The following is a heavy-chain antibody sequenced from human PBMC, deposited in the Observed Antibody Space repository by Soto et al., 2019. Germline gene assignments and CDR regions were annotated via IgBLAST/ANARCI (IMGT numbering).Heavy chain of an antibody. CDR2: IYYSGST. V-gene: IGHV4-59*01. CDR3: ATLCSSTSCYPEREDGMDV. CDR1: GGSISSYY. J-gene: IGHJ6*02. Sequence: SETLSLTCTVSGGSISSYYWSWIRQPPGKGLEWIGYIYYSGSTNYNPSLKSRVTISVDTSKNQFSLKLSSVTAADTAMYYCATLCSSTSCYPEREDGMDVWGQGTTVTVSS. D-gene: IGHD2-2*01.